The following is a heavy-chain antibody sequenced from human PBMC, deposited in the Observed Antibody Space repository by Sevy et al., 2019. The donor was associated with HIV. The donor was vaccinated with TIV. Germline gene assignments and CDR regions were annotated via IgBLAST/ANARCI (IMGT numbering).Heavy chain of an antibody. J-gene: IGHJ4*02. CDR2: INPNSGGT. V-gene: IGHV1-2*02. CDR1: GYTFTGYY. CDR3: ARGRIVEGC. D-gene: IGHD1-26*01. Sequence: AAVKVSCKASGYTFTGYYIHWVGQAPGQGLEWMGCINPNSGGTKYAQRFQGRVTMTRDTSITTVYMELSRLRSDDTAVYYCARGRIVEGCWGQGTLVTVSS.